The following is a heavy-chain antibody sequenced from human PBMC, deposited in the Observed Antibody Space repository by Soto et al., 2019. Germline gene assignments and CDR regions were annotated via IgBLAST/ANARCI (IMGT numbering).Heavy chain of an antibody. CDR3: AREGARSGNWFDP. D-gene: IGHD3-10*01. CDR2: IFYSGST. CDR1: GDSISPYY. V-gene: IGHV4-59*01. J-gene: IGHJ5*02. Sequence: SETLSLTCTVSGDSISPYYWSWIRQPPGKGLEWIGYIFYSGSTSYNPSLKSRVTISVDTSKNQFSLNLYSLTSADTAVYYCAREGARSGNWFDPWGQGTLVTVSS.